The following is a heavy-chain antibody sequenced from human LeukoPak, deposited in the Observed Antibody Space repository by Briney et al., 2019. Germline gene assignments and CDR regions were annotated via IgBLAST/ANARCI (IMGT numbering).Heavy chain of an antibody. CDR2: ISWNSGSI. CDR3: AKDKDSLMAAAGIDY. Sequence: GRSLRLSCAASGFTFDDYAMHWVRQAPGKGLEWVSGISWNSGSIGYADSVKGRFTISRDNAKNSLYLQMNSLRAEDTALYYCAKDKDSLMAAAGIDYWGQGTLVTVSS. J-gene: IGHJ4*02. D-gene: IGHD6-13*01. V-gene: IGHV3-9*01. CDR1: GFTFDDYA.